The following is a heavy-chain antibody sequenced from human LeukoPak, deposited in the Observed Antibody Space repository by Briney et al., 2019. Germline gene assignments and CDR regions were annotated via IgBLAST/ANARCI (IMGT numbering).Heavy chain of an antibody. V-gene: IGHV4-61*01. D-gene: IGHD2-2*01. CDR2: IYYSGST. CDR1: GGSVSSGSYY. Sequence: PSETLSHTCTVSGGSVSSGSYYWSWIRQPPGKGLEWIGYIYYSGSTNYNPSLKSRVTISVDTSKNQFSLKLSSVTAADTAVYYCARGLIVVVPAAMHYYYYGMDVWGKGTTVTVSS. CDR3: ARGLIVVVPAAMHYYYYGMDV. J-gene: IGHJ6*04.